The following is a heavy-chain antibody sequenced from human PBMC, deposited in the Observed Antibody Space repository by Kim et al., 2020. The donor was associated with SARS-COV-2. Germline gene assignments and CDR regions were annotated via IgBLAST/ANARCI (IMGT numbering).Heavy chain of an antibody. J-gene: IGHJ4*02. V-gene: IGHV3-74*01. D-gene: IGHD3-3*01. CDR3: VRDLEGVDGY. Sequence: ITNHAGSEKGRFPISRDNAKNTLYLQMNGLRVEDTAVYYCVRDLEGVDGYWGQGTLVSVSS. CDR2: IT.